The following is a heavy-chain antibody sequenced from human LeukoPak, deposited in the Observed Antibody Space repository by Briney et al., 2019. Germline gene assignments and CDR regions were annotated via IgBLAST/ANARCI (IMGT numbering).Heavy chain of an antibody. Sequence: GASVKVSCKASGYTFTSYYMHWVRQAPGQGLEWMGIINPSGGSTSYAQKFQGRVTMTRDTSISTAYMELSRLRSDDTAVYYCARDFDDGFGFLKRGYSGYEDYWGQGTLVTVSS. J-gene: IGHJ4*02. V-gene: IGHV1-46*01. CDR2: INPSGGST. CDR1: GYTFTSYY. D-gene: IGHD5-12*01. CDR3: ARDFDDGFGFLKRGYSGYEDY.